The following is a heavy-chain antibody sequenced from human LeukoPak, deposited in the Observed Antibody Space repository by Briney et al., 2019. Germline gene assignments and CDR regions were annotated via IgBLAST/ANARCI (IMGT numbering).Heavy chain of an antibody. J-gene: IGHJ3*02. Sequence: PSETLSLTCAVYGESFSGYYWGWIGQPPGKGLEWIGSIYYSGSSYYNPSLNSRVTIYVDTSKNHYSLKLSSVTAADTAVYYGARHVVATISDAFDIWGQGTTVTVSS. D-gene: IGHD5-12*01. CDR1: GESFSGYY. CDR3: ARHVVATISDAFDI. CDR2: IYYSGSS. V-gene: IGHV4-39*01.